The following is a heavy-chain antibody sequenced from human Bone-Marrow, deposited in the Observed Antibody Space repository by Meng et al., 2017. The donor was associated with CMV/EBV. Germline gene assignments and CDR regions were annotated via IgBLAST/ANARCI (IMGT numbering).Heavy chain of an antibody. CDR1: GGTFSRYA. Sequence: SSVNVSCKASGGTFSRYAISWVRQAPGQGLEWMGGIIPIFGTANYAQKFQGRVTITTDESTSTAYMELSSLRAEDTDVYYCARGAGRYSGYKNYYYYGMDVWGQGTTVTVSS. D-gene: IGHD5-12*01. J-gene: IGHJ6*02. CDR3: ARGAGRYSGYKNYYYYGMDV. V-gene: IGHV1-69*05. CDR2: IIPIFGTA.